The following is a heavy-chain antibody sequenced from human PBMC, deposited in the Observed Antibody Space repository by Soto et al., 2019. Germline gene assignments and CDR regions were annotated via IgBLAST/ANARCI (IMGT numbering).Heavy chain of an antibody. V-gene: IGHV3-49*04. CDR1: GFTFGDYA. Sequence: GGSLRLSCTASGFTFGDYAMSWVRQAPGKGLEWVGFIRSKAYGGTTEYAASGKGRFTISRDDSKSIAYLQMNSLKTEDTAVYYCARRLEWLSSFDYWGQGTLVTVSS. CDR3: ARRLEWLSSFDY. D-gene: IGHD3-3*01. J-gene: IGHJ4*02. CDR2: IRSKAYGGTT.